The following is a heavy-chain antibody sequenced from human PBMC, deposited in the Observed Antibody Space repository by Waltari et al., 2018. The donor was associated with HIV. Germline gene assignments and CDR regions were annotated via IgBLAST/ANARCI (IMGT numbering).Heavy chain of an antibody. J-gene: IGHJ5*02. Sequence: QVHLVESGGGVAQPGRSLKLSCAASGFTLSSYGMHWVRQAPGKGMGWVAVISGTNKFYGDSVKGRFTIARDNSENTLFLQMNSLRPEDTAMYYCAKDMRGVAVAGTDRWGQGTLVIVSS. V-gene: IGHV3-30*18. CDR3: AKDMRGVAVAGTDR. CDR2: ISGTNK. CDR1: GFTLSSYG. D-gene: IGHD6-19*01.